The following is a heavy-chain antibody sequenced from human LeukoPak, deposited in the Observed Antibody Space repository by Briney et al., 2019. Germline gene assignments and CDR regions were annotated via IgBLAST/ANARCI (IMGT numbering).Heavy chain of an antibody. CDR2: ISGSGDGT. J-gene: IGHJ4*02. Sequence: GGSLRLSCVASGFTFNNYAMSWVRQAPGKGLEWVSGISGSGDGTWYTDSVKGRFTISRDSSKNTLYLQMNSLRAEDTAVYYCAKATRITMIVVVIGRGYYFDYWGQGTLVTVSS. D-gene: IGHD3-22*01. CDR3: AKATRITMIVVVIGRGYYFDY. CDR1: GFTFNNYA. V-gene: IGHV3-23*01.